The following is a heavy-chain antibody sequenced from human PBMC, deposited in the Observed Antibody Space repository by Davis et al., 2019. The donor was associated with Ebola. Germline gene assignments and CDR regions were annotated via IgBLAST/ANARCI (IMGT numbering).Heavy chain of an antibody. Sequence: GGSLRLSCAASGFTFSNAWMNWVRQAPGKGLEWVGRIKSKTDGGTTDYAAPVKGRFTISRDDSKNTLYLQMNSLKTEDTAVYYWTTECRSSGWYMGCWGQGTLVTVSS. V-gene: IGHV3-15*07. D-gene: IGHD6-19*01. J-gene: IGHJ4*02. CDR3: TTECRSSGWYMGC. CDR2: IKSKTDGGTT. CDR1: GFTFSNAW.